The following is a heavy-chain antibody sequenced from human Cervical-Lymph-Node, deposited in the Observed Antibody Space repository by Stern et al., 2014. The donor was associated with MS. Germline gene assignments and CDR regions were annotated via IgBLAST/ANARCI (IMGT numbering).Heavy chain of an antibody. Sequence: MQLVESGAEVKKPGASVKVSCKASGYTFTSYYMHWVRQAPGQGLEWTGILNPSGGSTSYAQKFQGRVTMTRDTSTSTVYMELSRLRSEDTAVYYCAREVAGHRLGMMDVWGQGTTVTVSS. D-gene: IGHD6-19*01. V-gene: IGHV1-46*01. CDR2: LNPSGGST. J-gene: IGHJ6*02. CDR1: GYTFTSYY. CDR3: AREVAGHRLGMMDV.